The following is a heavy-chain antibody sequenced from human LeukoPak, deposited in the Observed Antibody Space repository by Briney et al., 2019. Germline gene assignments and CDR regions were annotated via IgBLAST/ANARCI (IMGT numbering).Heavy chain of an antibody. CDR2: INPNSGGT. J-gene: IGHJ4*02. Sequence: GASVKVSCKASGYTFTGYYMHWMRQAPGQGLEWMGWINPNSGGTNYAQKFQGRVTMTRDTSISTAYMELSRLRSDDTAVYYCARRGEDFWSGYPDYWGQGTLVTVSS. D-gene: IGHD3-3*01. CDR1: GYTFTGYY. CDR3: ARRGEDFWSGYPDY. V-gene: IGHV1-2*02.